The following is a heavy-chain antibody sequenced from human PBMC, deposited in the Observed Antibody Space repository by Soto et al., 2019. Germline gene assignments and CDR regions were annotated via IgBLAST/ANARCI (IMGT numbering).Heavy chain of an antibody. V-gene: IGHV3-30-3*01. CDR1: GFTFGNHG. D-gene: IGHD3-3*01. Sequence: PGGSLRLSCAASGFTFGNHGMHWVRQAPGKGLEWLSLISYDGSKKYYADSVRGRFTISRDNSKNTVSLQMISLRAEDTALYYCARDNYDLWSGLDVWGQGTTVTVYS. J-gene: IGHJ6*02. CDR3: ARDNYDLWSGLDV. CDR2: ISYDGSKK.